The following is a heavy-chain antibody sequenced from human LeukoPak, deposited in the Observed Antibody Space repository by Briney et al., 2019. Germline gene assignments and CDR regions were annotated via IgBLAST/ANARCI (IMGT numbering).Heavy chain of an antibody. Sequence: GGSLRLSCAASGFTFSSYWMHWVRQAPGNGLVWVSRINSDGSSTSYADSVTGRFTISRDNAKNTLYLQMNSLRAEDTAVYYCARALGTGAAMLGAAPTDYWGQGTLVTVSS. CDR1: GFTFSSYW. CDR2: INSDGSST. CDR3: ARALGTGAAMLGAAPTDY. J-gene: IGHJ4*02. V-gene: IGHV3-74*01. D-gene: IGHD2-2*01.